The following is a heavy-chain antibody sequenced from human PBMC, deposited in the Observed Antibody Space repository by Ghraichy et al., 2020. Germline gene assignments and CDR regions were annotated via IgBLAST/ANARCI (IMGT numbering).Heavy chain of an antibody. J-gene: IGHJ4*02. V-gene: IGHV4-34*01. Sequence: ETLSLTCAVYGGSFSGYYWSWIRQPPGKGLEWIGEINHSGSTNYNPSLKSRVTISVDTSKNQFSLKLSSVTAADTAVYYCARGIPFSGWYRPTAYYFDYWGQGTLVTVSS. CDR2: INHSGST. CDR3: ARGIPFSGWYRPTAYYFDY. CDR1: GGSFSGYY. D-gene: IGHD6-19*01.